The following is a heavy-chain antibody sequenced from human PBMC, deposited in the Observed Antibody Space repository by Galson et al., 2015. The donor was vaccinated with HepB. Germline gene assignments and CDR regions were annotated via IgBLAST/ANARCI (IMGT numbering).Heavy chain of an antibody. D-gene: IGHD3-22*01. V-gene: IGHV1-69*02. CDR2: IIPILGIA. Sequence: SVKVSCKASGGTFSSYTISWVRQAPGQGLEWMGRIIPILGIANYAQKFQGRVTITADKSTSTAYMELSSLRSEDTAVYYCARVFEDYDSSGYYFDYWGQGTLVTVSS. CDR1: GGTFSSYT. J-gene: IGHJ4*02. CDR3: ARVFEDYDSSGYYFDY.